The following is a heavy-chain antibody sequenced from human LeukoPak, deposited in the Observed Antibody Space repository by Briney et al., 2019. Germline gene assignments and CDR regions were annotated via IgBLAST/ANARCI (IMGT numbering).Heavy chain of an antibody. V-gene: IGHV3-11*01. J-gene: IGHJ5*02. CDR3: ASAEYSSDRFDP. Sequence: GGSLRLSCAASGFTFSDYYMSWIRQAPGKGLEWISYISSSGSTIYYADSVKGRFTISRDNAKNSLYLQMNSLRAEDTAVYYCASAEYSSDRFDPWGQGTLVTVSS. D-gene: IGHD6-6*01. CDR1: GFTFSDYY. CDR2: ISSSGSTI.